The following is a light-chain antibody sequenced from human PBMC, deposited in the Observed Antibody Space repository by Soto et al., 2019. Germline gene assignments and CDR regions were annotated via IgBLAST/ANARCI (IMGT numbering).Light chain of an antibody. CDR1: RSDIGSYNY. J-gene: IGLJ1*01. Sequence: QSALTQPASVSGSPGQSITISCSGTRSDIGSYNYVAWYQQFPGKTRKILIYGVRNRPSGVSSRFSGSKSGNTASLTISGLQAEDEADYYCISYTGSSTSYVFGSGTKVTVL. CDR3: ISYTGSSTSYV. CDR2: GVR. V-gene: IGLV2-14*01.